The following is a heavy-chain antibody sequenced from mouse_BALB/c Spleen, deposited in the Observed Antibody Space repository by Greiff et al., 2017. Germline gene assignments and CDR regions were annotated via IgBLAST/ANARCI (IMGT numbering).Heavy chain of an antibody. CDR2: ISSGGSYT. CDR3: ARPIYYDYDEGFGY. CDR1: GFTFSSYG. D-gene: IGHD2-4*01. J-gene: IGHJ2*01. Sequence: EVQVVESGGDLVKPGGSLKLSCAASGFTFSSYGMSWVRQTPDKRLEWVATISSGGSYTYYPDSVKGRFTISRDNAKNTLYLQMSSLKSEDTAMYYCARPIYYDYDEGFGYWGEGTTLTVSS. V-gene: IGHV5-6*01.